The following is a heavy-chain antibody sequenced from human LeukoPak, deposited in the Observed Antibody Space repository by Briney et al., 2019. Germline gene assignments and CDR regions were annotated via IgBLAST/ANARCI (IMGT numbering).Heavy chain of an antibody. J-gene: IGHJ4*02. D-gene: IGHD5-24*01. CDR2: ISYDGSNK. CDR3: ARGVRPMATIRPYFDY. CDR1: GFTFSSYG. Sequence: GGSLRLSCAASGFTFSSYGMHWVRQAPGKGLEWVAVISYDGSNKYYADSVKGRFTISRDNSKNTLYLQMNSLRAEDTAVYYCARGVRPMATIRPYFDYWGQGTLVTVSS. V-gene: IGHV3-30*03.